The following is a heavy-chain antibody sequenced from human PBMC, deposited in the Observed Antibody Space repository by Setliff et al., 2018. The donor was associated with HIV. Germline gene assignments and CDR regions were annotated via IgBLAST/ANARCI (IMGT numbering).Heavy chain of an antibody. D-gene: IGHD6-13*01. CDR1: GSTSSTDA. CDR2: ISTYGGST. J-gene: IGHJ4*02. Sequence: ASVKVSCKASGSTSSTDAISWVRQAPGQGLEWMGWISTYGGSTNYAQKFQGRVSMTTDPSTNTAYMELSSLRSEDTAVYYCARQTVTVGIPGYFDSWGQGTLVTVSS. V-gene: IGHV1-18*01. CDR3: ARQTVTVGIPGYFDS.